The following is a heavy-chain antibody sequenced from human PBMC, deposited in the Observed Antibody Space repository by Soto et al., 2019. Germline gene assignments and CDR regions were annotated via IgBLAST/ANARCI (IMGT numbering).Heavy chain of an antibody. Sequence: PSETLSLTCDVSGGSFSGYYWTWIRQPPGKGLEWIGEMNRSGGINYNPSLVSRVTISADTSKNQFSLKLTSVTAADTAVYFCARWASYWGHVAQATVSS. J-gene: IGHJ4*01. CDR2: MNRSGGI. CDR1: GGSFSGYY. CDR3: ARWASY. V-gene: IGHV4-34*01.